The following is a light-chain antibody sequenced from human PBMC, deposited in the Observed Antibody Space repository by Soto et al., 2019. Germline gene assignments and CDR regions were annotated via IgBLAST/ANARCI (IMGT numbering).Light chain of an antibody. CDR2: GAS. J-gene: IGKJ1*01. V-gene: IGKV3-20*01. CDR3: QQYGTSPRGT. Sequence: DIVLTQSPGTLSLSPGERATLSCRASQSVSSTFFAWYQQKPGQAPRLLMFGASNRATGIPDRFSGSGSGTDFTLTISSLGPEDFAMYYCQQYGTSPRGTFGQGTKVEVQ. CDR1: QSVSSTF.